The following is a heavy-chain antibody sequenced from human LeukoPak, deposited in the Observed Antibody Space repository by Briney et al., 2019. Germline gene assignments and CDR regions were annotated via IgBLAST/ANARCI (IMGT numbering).Heavy chain of an antibody. CDR3: ARGLWFGELSLSP. CDR1: GFTVSSYD. D-gene: IGHD3-10*01. CDR2: IGTAGDT. V-gene: IGHV3-13*01. Sequence: GGSLRLSCAASGFTVSSYDMHWVRQATGKGLDWVSAIGTAGDTYYSSSVKGRFTISRENAKNSLYLQMNSLRAGDTAVYYCARGLWFGELSLSPWGQGTLVTVSS. J-gene: IGHJ4*02.